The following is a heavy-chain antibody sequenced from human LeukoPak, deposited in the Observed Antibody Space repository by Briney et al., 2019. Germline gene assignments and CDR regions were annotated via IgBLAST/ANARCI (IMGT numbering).Heavy chain of an antibody. Sequence: GGSLRLSCAASGFTFSSYSMNWVRQAPGKGLEWVSSISSSSSYIYYADSVKGRFTISRGNAKNSLYLQMNSLGAEDTAVYYCATTHLRETVDRDYWGQGTLVTVSS. J-gene: IGHJ4*02. CDR1: GFTFSSYS. V-gene: IGHV3-21*01. D-gene: IGHD4-11*01. CDR3: ATTHLRETVDRDY. CDR2: ISSSSSYI.